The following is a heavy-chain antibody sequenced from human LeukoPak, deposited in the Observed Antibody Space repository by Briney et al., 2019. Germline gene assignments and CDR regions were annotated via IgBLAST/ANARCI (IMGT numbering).Heavy chain of an antibody. CDR1: GGSFSGYH. CDR2: INHSGST. V-gene: IGHV4-34*01. J-gene: IGHJ4*02. CDR3: ATSLGPDVDY. D-gene: IGHD3-16*01. Sequence: SETLSLTCAVYGGSFSGYHWSWIRQPPGKGLEWIGEINHSGSTNYNPSLKSRVTISVDTSKNQFSLKLSSVTAADTAVYYCATSLGPDVDYWGQGTLVTVSS.